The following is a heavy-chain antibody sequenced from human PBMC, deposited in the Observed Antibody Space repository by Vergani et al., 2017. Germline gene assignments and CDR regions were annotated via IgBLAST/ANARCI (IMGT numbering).Heavy chain of an antibody. CDR2: IIPILGIA. CDR3: ARAARILSYNWFDP. CDR1: GGAFSSYT. D-gene: IGHD2-15*01. V-gene: IGHV1-69*02. Sequence: QVQLVQSGAEVKKPGSSVKVSCKASGGAFSSYTISWVRQAPGQGLEWMGRIIPILGIANYAQKLQGRVTMTTDTSTSTAYMELRSLRSDDTAVYYCARAARILSYNWFDPWGQGTLVTVSS. J-gene: IGHJ5*02.